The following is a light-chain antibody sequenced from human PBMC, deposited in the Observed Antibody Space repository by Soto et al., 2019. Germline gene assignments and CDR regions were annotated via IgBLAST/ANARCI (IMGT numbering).Light chain of an antibody. Sequence: EIVLTQSPATLSLSPGERATLSCRASQSVSSYLAWYQQKPGQAPRLLIYDASSRATGIPARFSGSGSGTDFTLTISSLEPEDFAVYYCQQRSNWPPALTCGGGTKVEIK. CDR2: DAS. CDR1: QSVSSY. V-gene: IGKV3-11*01. J-gene: IGKJ4*01. CDR3: QQRSNWPPALT.